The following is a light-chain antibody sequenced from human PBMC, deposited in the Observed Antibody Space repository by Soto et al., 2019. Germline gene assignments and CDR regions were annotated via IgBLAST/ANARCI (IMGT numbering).Light chain of an antibody. Sequence: QSVLTQPPSASGSPGQSVTISCTGTSSDVGDYTYVSWYQQHPGKAPKLMISEVSNRPSGVPDRFSGSKSGNTASLTISGLQPEDEADYYCSSYTTSNTRQIVFGTGTKVTVL. CDR1: SSDVGDYTY. CDR2: EVS. V-gene: IGLV2-8*01. CDR3: SSYTTSNTRQIV. J-gene: IGLJ1*01.